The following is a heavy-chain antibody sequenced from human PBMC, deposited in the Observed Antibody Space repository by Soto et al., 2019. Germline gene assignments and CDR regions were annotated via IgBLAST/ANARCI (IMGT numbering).Heavy chain of an antibody. V-gene: IGHV4-30-4*01. Sequence: PSETLSLTCTVSGGSISSGDYYWSWIRQPPGKGLEWIGYIYYSGSTYYNPSLKSRVTISVDTSKNQFSLKLSSVTAADTAVYYCAREWGDIAVPAATGNWFDPWGQGTLVTVSS. D-gene: IGHD2-2*01. CDR3: AREWGDIAVPAATGNWFDP. J-gene: IGHJ5*02. CDR2: IYYSGST. CDR1: GGSISSGDYY.